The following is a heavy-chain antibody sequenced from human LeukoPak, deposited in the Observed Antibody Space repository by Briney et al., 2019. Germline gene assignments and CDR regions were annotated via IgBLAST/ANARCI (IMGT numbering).Heavy chain of an antibody. CDR2: INHSGST. Sequence: SETLSLTCAVYGGSFSGYYWSWIRQPPGKGLEWIGEINHSGSTNYNPSLKSRVTISVGTSKNQFSLKLSSVTAADTAVYCCARDRRYYDSSGYYYRLDYWGQGTLVTVSS. CDR1: GGSFSGYY. CDR3: ARDRRYYDSSGYYYRLDY. J-gene: IGHJ4*02. V-gene: IGHV4-34*01. D-gene: IGHD3-22*01.